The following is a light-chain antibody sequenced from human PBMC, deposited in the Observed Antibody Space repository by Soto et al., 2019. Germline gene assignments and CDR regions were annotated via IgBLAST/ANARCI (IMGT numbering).Light chain of an antibody. Sequence: QSVLTQPPSASGTPGQRVPISCSGSSSNIGSNTVNWYQQLPGTAPKLLIYSNNQRPSGVPDRFSGSKSGTSASLAISGLQSEDEADYYCAAWDDSLNVFYVFGTGTKLTVL. V-gene: IGLV1-44*01. CDR1: SSNIGSNT. CDR3: AAWDDSLNVFYV. CDR2: SNN. J-gene: IGLJ1*01.